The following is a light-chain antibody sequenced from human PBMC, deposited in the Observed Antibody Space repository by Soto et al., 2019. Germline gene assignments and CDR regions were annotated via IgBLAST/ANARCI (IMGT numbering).Light chain of an antibody. J-gene: IGKJ4*01. CDR3: HQYGASPPT. CDR1: QNVRKY. Sequence: EVVLTQSPGTLSLSPGERVTVSCRASQNVRKYLAWYQQKPGQAPRLVIYGAGTRGTGVPDRFSGSGSGTEFTLTINSLESDDSAVYYCHQYGASPPTFGGGTKLEI. V-gene: IGKV3-20*01. CDR2: GAG.